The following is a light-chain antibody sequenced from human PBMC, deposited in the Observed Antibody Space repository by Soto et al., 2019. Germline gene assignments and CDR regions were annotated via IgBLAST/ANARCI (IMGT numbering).Light chain of an antibody. V-gene: IGKV3-20*01. Sequence: EIVLTQSPGTLSLSPGERATLSCRASQSVSSSYLAWYQQKPGQAPRLLIYGASSRATGIPDRFSGSGSGTEFTLTISSLQTDDFSTYYCQQYHSYWTFGQGTKVDNK. CDR2: GAS. J-gene: IGKJ1*01. CDR1: QSVSSSY. CDR3: QQYHSYWT.